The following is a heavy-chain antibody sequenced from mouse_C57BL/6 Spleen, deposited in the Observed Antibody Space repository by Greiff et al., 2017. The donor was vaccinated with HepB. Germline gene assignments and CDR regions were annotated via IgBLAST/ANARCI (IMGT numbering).Heavy chain of an antibody. CDR3: ARGESSGTRLFDY. V-gene: IGHV1-50*01. D-gene: IGHD3-2*02. CDR2: IDPSDSYT. J-gene: IGHJ2*01. Sequence: QVQLQQSGAELVKPGASVKLSCKASGYTFTSYWMQWVKQRPGQGLEWIGEIDPSDSYTNYNQKFKGKATLTVDTSSSTAYMQLSSLTSEDSAVYYCARGESSGTRLFDYWGQGTTLTVSS. CDR1: GYTFTSYW.